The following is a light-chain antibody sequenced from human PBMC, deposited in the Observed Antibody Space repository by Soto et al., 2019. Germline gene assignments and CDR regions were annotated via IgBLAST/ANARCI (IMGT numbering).Light chain of an antibody. V-gene: IGLV2-14*03. Sequence: QSVLAEHASGVDLPGHPITINCTGTSSDVGGYNYVSWYQHHPGKAPKLIIYDVSNRPSGVSIRFSGSKSDNTASLTISGLQPEDEADYHCSSYTTSNTRQIVFGTGTKVTVL. CDR2: DVS. CDR1: SSDVGGYNY. J-gene: IGLJ1*01. CDR3: SSYTTSNTRQIV.